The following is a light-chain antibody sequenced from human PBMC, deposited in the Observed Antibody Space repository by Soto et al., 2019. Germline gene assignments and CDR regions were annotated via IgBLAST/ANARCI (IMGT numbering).Light chain of an antibody. CDR2: GAS. J-gene: IGKJ1*01. Sequence: EIVLTQSPGTLSLSPGERATLSCRASQSVSSSYLAWYQQKPGQAPRLLIYGASSRATGIPDRFSGSGSGTDLTLTISRLEPEDFAVYYGQQYGSSPGTFGQGTKVEIK. CDR1: QSVSSSY. CDR3: QQYGSSPGT. V-gene: IGKV3-20*01.